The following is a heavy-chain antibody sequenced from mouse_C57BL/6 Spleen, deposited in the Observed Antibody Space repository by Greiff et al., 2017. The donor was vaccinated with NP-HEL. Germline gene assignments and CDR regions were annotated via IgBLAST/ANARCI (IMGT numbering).Heavy chain of an antibody. CDR3: ARHEVGTGTRYYFDY. CDR1: GYTFTEYT. V-gene: IGHV1-62-2*01. Sequence: QVQLKHSGAELVKPGASVKLSCKASGYTFTEYTIHWVKQRSGQGLEWIGWFYPGSGSIKYNEKFKDKATLTADKSSSTVYMELSRLTSEDSAVYFCARHEVGTGTRYYFDYWGQGTTLTVSS. D-gene: IGHD4-1*01. CDR2: FYPGSGSI. J-gene: IGHJ2*01.